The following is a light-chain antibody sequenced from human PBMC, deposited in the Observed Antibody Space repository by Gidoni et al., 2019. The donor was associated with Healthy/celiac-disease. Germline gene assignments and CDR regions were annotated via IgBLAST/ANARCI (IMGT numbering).Light chain of an antibody. CDR2: EGS. CDR1: SSDVGSYNL. V-gene: IGLV2-23*01. CDR3: CSYAGSGVV. J-gene: IGLJ2*01. Sequence: QSALTTPASVSGSPGQSITISCTGTSSDVGSYNLVSWYQQHPGKAPKLMIYEGSKRPSGVSNRFSGSKSGNTASLTISGLQAEDEADYYCCSYAGSGVVFGGGTKLTVL.